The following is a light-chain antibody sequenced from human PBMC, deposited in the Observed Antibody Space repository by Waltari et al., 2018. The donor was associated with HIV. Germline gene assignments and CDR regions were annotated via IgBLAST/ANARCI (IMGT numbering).Light chain of an antibody. CDR3: MQGTHWPRT. CDR1: QSIVYRDGSIY. Sequence: DVVMTQSPLSLPVTLGQPASFSCSSRQSIVYRDGSIYLNWFQQRPCQSPRRLIDKVSNRDSGVPDRFSGSGSGTDFTLKISRVEAEDIGVYYCMQGTHWPRTFGQGTKLEIK. CDR2: KVS. V-gene: IGKV2-30*01. J-gene: IGKJ2*01.